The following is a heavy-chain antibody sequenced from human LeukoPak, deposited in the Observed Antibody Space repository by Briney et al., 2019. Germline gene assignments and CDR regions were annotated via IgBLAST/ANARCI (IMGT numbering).Heavy chain of an antibody. CDR3: ARWGQGFDF. V-gene: IGHV3-7*04. J-gene: IGHJ4*02. CDR1: GFTFSNSY. Sequence: GGSLRPSCAASGFTFSNSYMSWVRQAPGKGLEWVANIMLKGGQEYSEDTVKGRFTISRDNAKNSLYLQMNSLRAEDRAMYYCARWGQGFDFWGEGTLVTVSS. D-gene: IGHD3-16*01. CDR2: IMLKGGQE.